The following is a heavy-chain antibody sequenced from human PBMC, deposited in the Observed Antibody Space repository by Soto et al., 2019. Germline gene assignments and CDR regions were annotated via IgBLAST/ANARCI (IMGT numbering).Heavy chain of an antibody. CDR1: GGSISSYY. V-gene: IGHV4-59*01. CDR2: IYYSGST. D-gene: IGHD6-6*01. CDR3: ARYSSSDFDY. J-gene: IGHJ4*02. Sequence: SETLSLTCTVSGGSISSYYWSRIRQPPGKGLEWIGYIYYSGSTNYNPSLKSRVTISVDTSKNQFSLKLSSVTAADTAVYYCARYSSSDFDYWGQGTLVTVSS.